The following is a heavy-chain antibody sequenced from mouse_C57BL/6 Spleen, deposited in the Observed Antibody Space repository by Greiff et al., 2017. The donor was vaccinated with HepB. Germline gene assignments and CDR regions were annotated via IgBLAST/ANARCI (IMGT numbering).Heavy chain of an antibody. V-gene: IGHV5-16*01. D-gene: IGHD2-1*01. J-gene: IGHJ1*03. CDR2: INYDGSST. CDR3: ARSLYYGDFDV. Sequence: EVKLVESEGGLVQPGSSMKLSCTASGFTFSDYYMAWVRQVPEKGLEWVANINYDGSSTYYLDSLKSRFIISRDNAKNILYLQMSSLKSEDTATYYCARSLYYGDFDVWGTGTTVTVSS. CDR1: GFTFSDYY.